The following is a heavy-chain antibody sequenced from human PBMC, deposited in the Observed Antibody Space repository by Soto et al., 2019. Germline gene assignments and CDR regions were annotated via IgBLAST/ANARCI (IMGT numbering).Heavy chain of an antibody. J-gene: IGHJ4*02. D-gene: IGHD4-17*01. CDR1: GGSFSGYY. V-gene: IGHV4-34*01. Sequence: PSETLSLTCAVYGGSFSGYYWSWIRQPPGKGLEWIGEINHSGSTNYNPSLKSRVTISVDTSKNQFSLKLSPVTAADTAVYYCARGDYGDYADYWGQGTLVTVSS. CDR3: ARGDYGDYADY. CDR2: INHSGST.